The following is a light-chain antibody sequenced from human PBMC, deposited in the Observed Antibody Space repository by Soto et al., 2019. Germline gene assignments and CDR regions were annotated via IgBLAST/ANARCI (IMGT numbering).Light chain of an antibody. CDR2: DAS. Sequence: AIQLTHSPSSLSASVGDRVTITCRASQAIRTALGWYQQRPGKVPKLLIYDASALPRGVPSRFSGSGSGTKFTLTIASLQPDDFATYYCQQYETFSGTLGPGTKV. CDR1: QAIRTA. CDR3: QQYETFSGT. V-gene: IGKV1-13*02. J-gene: IGKJ1*01.